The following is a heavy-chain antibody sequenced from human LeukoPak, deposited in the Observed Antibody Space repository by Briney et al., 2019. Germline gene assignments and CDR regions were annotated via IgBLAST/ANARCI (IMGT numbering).Heavy chain of an antibody. Sequence: PSETLSLTCTVSGGSISSYYWSWIRQPAGKGLEWIGRISPSGSASETISYNPSLTSRVTMSVDTSKNVFSLKLTSVTAADTALYYCTRSVAWNERFDSWGQGTLVTVSS. J-gene: IGHJ4*02. CDR2: ISPSGSASETI. CDR3: TRSVAWNERFDS. CDR1: GGSISSYY. D-gene: IGHD1-1*01. V-gene: IGHV4-4*07.